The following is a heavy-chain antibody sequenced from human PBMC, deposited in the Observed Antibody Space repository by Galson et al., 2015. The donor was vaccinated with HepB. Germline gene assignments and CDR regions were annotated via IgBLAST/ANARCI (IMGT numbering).Heavy chain of an antibody. CDR2: IYWNDNN. Sequence: PALVKPTQTLTLTCTFSGFSLSTSEVGVGWIRQPPGKALEWLALIYWNDNNRYSPSLKSRLTIAKDTSKNQVVLTMTNMDPVDTATYYCAHRHFSGSYFAYWGQGTQVTVSS. J-gene: IGHJ4*02. CDR3: AHRHFSGSYFAY. V-gene: IGHV2-5*01. D-gene: IGHD1-26*01. CDR1: GFSLSTSEVG.